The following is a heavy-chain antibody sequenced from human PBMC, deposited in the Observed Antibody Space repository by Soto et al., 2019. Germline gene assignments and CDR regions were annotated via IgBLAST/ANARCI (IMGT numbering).Heavy chain of an antibody. D-gene: IGHD2-2*01. CDR1: GYTFTSYY. Sequence: ASVKVSCKASGYTFTSYYMHWVRQAPGQGLEWMGIINPSGGSTSYAQKFQGRVTMTRDTSTSTVYMELSSLRSEDTAVYYCAKALGYCSGTSCYGSNYYMDVWGKGTTVTVSS. J-gene: IGHJ6*03. V-gene: IGHV1-46*01. CDR2: INPSGGST. CDR3: AKALGYCSGTSCYGSNYYMDV.